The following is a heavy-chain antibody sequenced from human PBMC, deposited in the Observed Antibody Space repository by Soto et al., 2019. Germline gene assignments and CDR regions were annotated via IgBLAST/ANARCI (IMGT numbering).Heavy chain of an antibody. CDR1: GFTFNRYG. V-gene: IGHV3-33*01. CDR3: ARGVDYFDY. Sequence: QVQLVESGGGVVQPGRSLRLSCAASGFTFNRYGMHWVRQAPGKGLEWVAVIWYDGSSEYYADSVKGRFTISRDNSKNTLVPPMNRLRAEDTAVYYCARGVDYFDYWGQGTLVTVSS. J-gene: IGHJ4*02. CDR2: IWYDGSSE.